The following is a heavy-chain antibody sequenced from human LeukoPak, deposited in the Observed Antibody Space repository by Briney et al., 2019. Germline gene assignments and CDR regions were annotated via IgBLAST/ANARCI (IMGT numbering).Heavy chain of an antibody. CDR3: ANPGIRDY. Sequence: GGSLRLSCAASGFTFSSYEMNSVRQAPGKGLEWVSYISSSGSTIYYAYSVKDRFTISRDNAKNSLYLQMNSLRAEDTAVYYCANPGIRDYWGQGTLVTVSS. D-gene: IGHD6-13*01. CDR2: ISSSGSTI. J-gene: IGHJ4*02. CDR1: GFTFSSYE. V-gene: IGHV3-48*03.